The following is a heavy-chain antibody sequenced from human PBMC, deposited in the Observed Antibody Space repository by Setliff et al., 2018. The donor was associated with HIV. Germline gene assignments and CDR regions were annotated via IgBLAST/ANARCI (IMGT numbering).Heavy chain of an antibody. CDR1: GYTFINYH. J-gene: IGHJ6*03. CDR3: ARVPVSNYYYYMDV. Sequence: ASVKVSCKASGYTFINYHITWVRQAPGQGLEWVGSISASSVNTNYTQGRVTMTTDISTSTAYMELWSLRSADSAVYYCARVPVSNYYYYMDVWGKGTTVTVSS. V-gene: IGHV1-18*01. CDR2: ISASSVNT.